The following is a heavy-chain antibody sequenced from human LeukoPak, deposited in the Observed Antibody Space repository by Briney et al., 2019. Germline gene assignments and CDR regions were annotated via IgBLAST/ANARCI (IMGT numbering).Heavy chain of an antibody. D-gene: IGHD3-22*01. CDR2: IYYSGNT. CDR3: ASCDSLGSIDY. Sequence: TLSLTCTVSGGSISSGGYYWSWIRQHPGKGLEWIGYIYYSGNTYYNPSLKSRVTISVDTSGNQFSLRLSSVTAADTAVYFCASCDSLGSIDYWGQGTLVTVSS. CDR1: GGSISSGGYY. J-gene: IGHJ4*02. V-gene: IGHV4-31*03.